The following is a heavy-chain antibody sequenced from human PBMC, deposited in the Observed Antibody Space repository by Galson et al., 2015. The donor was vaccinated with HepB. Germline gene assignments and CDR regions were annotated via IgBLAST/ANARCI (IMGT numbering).Heavy chain of an antibody. CDR1: GGTFSSYA. J-gene: IGHJ6*03. D-gene: IGHD4-17*01. Sequence: SVKVSCKASGGTFSSYAISWVRQAPGQGLEWMGEIIPIFGTANYAQKFQGRVTITADESTSTAYMELSSLRSEDTAVYYCARGPYGDYSPYYYYMDVWGKGTTVTVSS. V-gene: IGHV1-69*13. CDR2: IIPIFGTA. CDR3: ARGPYGDYSPYYYYMDV.